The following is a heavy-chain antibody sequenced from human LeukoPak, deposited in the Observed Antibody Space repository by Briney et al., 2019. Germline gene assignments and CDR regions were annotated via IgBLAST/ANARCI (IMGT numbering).Heavy chain of an antibody. J-gene: IGHJ4*02. CDR2: INWNGGST. V-gene: IGHV3-20*04. Sequence: GGSLRLSWAASGFTFDDYGMSWVRQAPGQGLESVSGINWNGGSTGYADSVKGRFTISRDNAKNSLYLQMNSLRAEDTALYYCARDMLRYSYGYFPVDYWGQGTLVTVSS. D-gene: IGHD5-18*01. CDR1: GFTFDDYG. CDR3: ARDMLRYSYGYFPVDY.